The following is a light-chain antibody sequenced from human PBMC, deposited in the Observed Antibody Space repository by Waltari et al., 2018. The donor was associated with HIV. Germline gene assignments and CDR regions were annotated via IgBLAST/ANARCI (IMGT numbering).Light chain of an antibody. CDR3: SSYGGSANLL. CDR2: EVS. V-gene: IGLV2-8*01. J-gene: IGLJ2*01. CDR1: IGGYTY. Sequence: IGGYTYVSWYQQYPGKAPKLMIYEVSKRPSGVPDRFSGSKSANTASLTVSGLQAEDEADYYCSSYGGSANLLFGGGTKLTVL.